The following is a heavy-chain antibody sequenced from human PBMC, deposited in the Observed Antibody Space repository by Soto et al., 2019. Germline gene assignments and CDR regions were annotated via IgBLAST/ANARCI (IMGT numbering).Heavy chain of an antibody. J-gene: IGHJ4*02. V-gene: IGHV3-23*01. CDR1: GFTFSSYA. D-gene: IGHD5-12*01. CDR2: ISGSGGST. Sequence: GGSLRLSCAASGFTFSSYAMSWVRQAPGKGLEWVSAISGSGGSTYYAGSVKGRFTISRDNAKNTLYLQMNSLRDEDTAVYYCSRDLSGYNGLFDYWGQGAPVTGSA. CDR3: SRDLSGYNGLFDY.